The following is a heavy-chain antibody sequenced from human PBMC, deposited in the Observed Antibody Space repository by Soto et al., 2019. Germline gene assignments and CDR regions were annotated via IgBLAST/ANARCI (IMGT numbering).Heavy chain of an antibody. CDR2: IYSGGST. D-gene: IGHD3-10*01. CDR1: GFSVSSKY. V-gene: IGHV3-66*01. J-gene: IGHJ6*03. Sequence: PGGSLGLCCASSGFSVSSKYMSWVRQAPGKGLEWVSVIYSGGSTYYADSVKGRFTISRDNSKNTLYLQMNSLRAEDTAVYYCAREAEELLWFGELSSYYYYMDVWGKGTTVTVSS. CDR3: AREAEELLWFGELSSYYYYMDV.